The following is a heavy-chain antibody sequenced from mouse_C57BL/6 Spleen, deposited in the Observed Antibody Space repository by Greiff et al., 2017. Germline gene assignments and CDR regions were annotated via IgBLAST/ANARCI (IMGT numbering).Heavy chain of an antibody. D-gene: IGHD1-1*01. CDR1: GYTFTRYW. J-gene: IGHJ4*01. V-gene: IGHV1-72*01. Sequence: QVQLQQPGAELVKPGASVKMSCKASGYTFTRYWMHWVKQRPGRGLEWIGRIDPNSGGTMYNEKFKSKATLTVDKTSSTAYMQLRSLTSGGSAVYYVAKNGDTRGYAMDDWGQGTSVTVSS. CDR3: AKNGDTRGYAMDD. CDR2: IDPNSGGT.